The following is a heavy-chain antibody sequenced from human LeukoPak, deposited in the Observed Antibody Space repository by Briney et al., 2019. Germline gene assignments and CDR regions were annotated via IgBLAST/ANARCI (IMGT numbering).Heavy chain of an antibody. J-gene: IGHJ4*02. V-gene: IGHV5-51*01. D-gene: IGHD1-26*01. Sequence: GESLKISCKGSGYSFTSYWIGWVRLMPGKGLEWMGIIYPGDSDARYSPSFQGQVTISADKSISTAYLQWSSLKASDTAIYYCARRRDLYSGSYYPFDYWGQGTLVTVSS. CDR1: GYSFTSYW. CDR3: ARRRDLYSGSYYPFDY. CDR2: IYPGDSDA.